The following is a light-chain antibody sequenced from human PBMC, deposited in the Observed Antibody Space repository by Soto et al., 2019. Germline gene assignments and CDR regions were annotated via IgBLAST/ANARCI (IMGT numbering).Light chain of an antibody. CDR3: QHYNSYSEA. J-gene: IGKJ1*01. CDR1: QGISSY. Sequence: AIRMTQSPSSFSASTGDRVTITCRASQGISSYLAWYQQKPGKAPKVLIYDASTLERGVPSRFSGSGSGTEFTLTISDLQADDFATYYCQHYNSYSEAFGQGTKVDIK. V-gene: IGKV1-8*01. CDR2: DAS.